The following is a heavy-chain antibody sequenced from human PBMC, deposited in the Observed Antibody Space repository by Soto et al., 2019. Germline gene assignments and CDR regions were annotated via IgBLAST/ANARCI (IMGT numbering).Heavy chain of an antibody. D-gene: IGHD2-2*01. CDR3: AREYCSGTPCYEFDY. CDR1: GYRFTNYW. V-gene: IGHV5-51*01. CDR2: IYPGDSDT. Sequence: GESLKISCKGSGYRFTNYWSGWVRQMPVKGLEWMGIIYPGDSDTRYSPSFQGQVTISADKSINTAYLQWSSLKASDTAMYYCAREYCSGTPCYEFDYWGQGTQVTVSS. J-gene: IGHJ4*02.